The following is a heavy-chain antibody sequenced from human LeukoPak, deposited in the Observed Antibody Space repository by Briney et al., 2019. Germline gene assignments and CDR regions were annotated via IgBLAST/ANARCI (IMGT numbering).Heavy chain of an antibody. J-gene: IGHJ4*02. CDR3: ASPSLNLPPFSSSWLDY. CDR2: IRYDGSNK. CDR1: GFTFSSYG. D-gene: IGHD6-13*01. Sequence: PGGSLRLSCAASGFTFSSYGMHWVRQAPGKGLEWVAFIRYDGSNKYYADSVKGRFTISRDNSKNTLYLQMNSLRAEDTAVYYCASPSLNLPPFSSSWLDYWGQGTLVTVSS. V-gene: IGHV3-30*02.